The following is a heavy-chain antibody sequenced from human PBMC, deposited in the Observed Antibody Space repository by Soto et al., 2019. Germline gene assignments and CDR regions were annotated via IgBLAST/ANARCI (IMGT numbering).Heavy chain of an antibody. CDR3: ARDPPVVGATSWFDP. CDR2: ISAYNGNT. CDR1: GYTFTSYG. V-gene: IGHV1-18*01. D-gene: IGHD1-26*01. Sequence: ASVKVSCKASGYTFTSYGISWVRQAPGQGLEWMGWISAYNGNTNYAQKLQGRVTMTTDTSTSTAYMELRSLRSDDTAVYYCARDPPVVGATSWFDPWGQGTLVTVS. J-gene: IGHJ5*02.